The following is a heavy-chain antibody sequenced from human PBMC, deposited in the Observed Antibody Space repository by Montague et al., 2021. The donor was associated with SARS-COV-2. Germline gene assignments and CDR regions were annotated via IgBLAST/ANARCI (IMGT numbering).Heavy chain of an antibody. V-gene: IGHV4-39*01. J-gene: IGHJ5*02. Sequence: SETLSLTCTVSGGSMYIYGSHYYWDWIRQPPGKGLEWIGTIFYTGSTIYNSSLKSRVTISIDTSKNQYSLELNSVTAADTAVYYCASRRLDFYDSRHWFDPWGQGALVTVPS. CDR2: IFYTGST. D-gene: IGHD3-22*01. CDR1: GGSMYIYGSHYY. CDR3: ASRRLDFYDSRHWFDP.